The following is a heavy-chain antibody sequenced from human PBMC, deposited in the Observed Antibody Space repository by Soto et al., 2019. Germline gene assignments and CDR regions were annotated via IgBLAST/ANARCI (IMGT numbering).Heavy chain of an antibody. CDR3: ARDSPIGSTYNGYAAIDS. CDR1: GGTFSTST. J-gene: IGHJ4*02. D-gene: IGHD5-12*01. CDR2: TIPILDVA. Sequence: QVQLVQSGAEVKKPGSSVKVSCKASGGTFSTSTFTWVRQAPGQGLEWMGRTIPILDVADYAQDFQGRVTTTADNSTSTAYMELTSLTSTDTAVYYCARDSPIGSTYNGYAAIDSWGQGTLVTDSS. V-gene: IGHV1-69*08.